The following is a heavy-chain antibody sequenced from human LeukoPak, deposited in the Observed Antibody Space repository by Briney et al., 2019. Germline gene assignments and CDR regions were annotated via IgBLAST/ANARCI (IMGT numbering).Heavy chain of an antibody. V-gene: IGHV4-59*01. CDR1: GGSTSSNY. D-gene: IGHD5-18*01. CDR3: ARGYVSYYFDY. J-gene: IGHJ4*02. Sequence: SETLSLTCNVSGGSTSSNYWSWIRQPPGKGLEWIGYIYYSGTTSYNPSLRSRVTIEVDTSKNQFSLRLSSVTAADTAVYYCARGYVSYYFDYWGQGTLVTVSS. CDR2: IYYSGTT.